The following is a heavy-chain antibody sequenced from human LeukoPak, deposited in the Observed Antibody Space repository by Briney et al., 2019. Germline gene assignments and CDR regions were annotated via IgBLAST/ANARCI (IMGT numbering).Heavy chain of an antibody. V-gene: IGHV3-33*08. Sequence: TGGSLRLSCAASGFAFGSYGMHWVRQAPGKGLEWVAVISFDGSNKYYADSVKGRFTISRDNSKKTLYLQMNSLRVEDTAVYYCARKISLAYFYKNDATPDSWGQGTLVTVSS. CDR1: GFAFGSYG. CDR2: ISFDGSNK. J-gene: IGHJ4*02. D-gene: IGHD1-1*01. CDR3: ARKISLAYFYKNDATPDS.